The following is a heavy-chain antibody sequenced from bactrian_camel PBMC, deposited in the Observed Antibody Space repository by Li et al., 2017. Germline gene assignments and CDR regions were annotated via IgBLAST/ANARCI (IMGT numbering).Heavy chain of an antibody. CDR1: GFTFSSYT. V-gene: IGHV3S6*01. CDR2: ISKDGSLT. D-gene: IGHD3*01. CDR3: AADEGPPTVATVCGGYAYNY. J-gene: IGHJ4*01. Sequence: QLVESGGGSVPAGGSLRISCAASGFTFSSYTMTWVRQAPGQGLEWVSTISKDGSLTYYSDSARGRFIISRDKAKNMVYLQMNSLKPEDTAVYTCAADEGPPTVATVCGGYAYNYWGQGTQVTVS.